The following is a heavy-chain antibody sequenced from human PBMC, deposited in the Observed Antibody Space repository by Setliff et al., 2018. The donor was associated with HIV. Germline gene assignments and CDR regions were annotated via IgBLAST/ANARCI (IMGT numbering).Heavy chain of an antibody. J-gene: IGHJ4*02. CDR3: ARREEPNSNNFCSGYSGFDY. CDR1: GYSISSGHY. Sequence: SETLSLTCAVSGYSISSGHYWGWIRQPPGKGLEWIGSIYQTANTFYSPSHKSRAAISVDTSKNQFSLRLRSVTAADTAIYYCARREEPNSNNFCSGYSGFDYWGQGMLVTVS. D-gene: IGHD3-3*01. CDR2: IYQTANT. V-gene: IGHV4-38-2*01.